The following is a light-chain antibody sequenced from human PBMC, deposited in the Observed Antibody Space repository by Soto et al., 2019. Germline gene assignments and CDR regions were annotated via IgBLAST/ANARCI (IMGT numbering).Light chain of an antibody. CDR3: QSYDSSNQV. J-gene: IGLJ3*02. Sequence: NFMLTQPHSVSESPGKTVTISCTGSSGSIASHYVQWYQQRPGSAPTTVIYENNQRPSGVPGRFSASIDSSSNSASLTISGLKTEDEADYYCQSYDSSNQVFGGGTKLTV. CDR1: SGSIASHY. CDR2: ENN. V-gene: IGLV6-57*02.